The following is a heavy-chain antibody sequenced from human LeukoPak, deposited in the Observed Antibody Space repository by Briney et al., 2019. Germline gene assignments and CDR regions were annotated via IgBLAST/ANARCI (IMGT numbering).Heavy chain of an antibody. D-gene: IGHD3-10*01. CDR3: AQQGGASRVRRLFLTQSDY. CDR2: ISGSGGST. CDR1: GFTFSSFD. J-gene: IGHJ4*02. Sequence: GGSLRLSCAASGFTFSSFDMSWVRQAPGEGLEWVSAISGSGGSTYYADSVKGRFTISRDNSKNTLYLQMNSLRAEDTAVYYCAQQGGASRVRRLFLTQSDYWGQGTLVTVSS. V-gene: IGHV3-23*01.